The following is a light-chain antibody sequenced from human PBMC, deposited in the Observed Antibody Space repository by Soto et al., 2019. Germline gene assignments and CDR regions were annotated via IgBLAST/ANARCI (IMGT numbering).Light chain of an antibody. CDR2: GNS. J-gene: IGLJ3*02. CDR1: SSNIGAGYD. Sequence: QPVLTQPPSVSGAPGQRVTISCTGSSSNIGAGYDVHWYQQLPGTAPKLLIYGNSKRPSGVPDRFSGSKSGTSASLAITGLQAEDEADYYCQSYDSSLSGFWVFGGGTKLTVL. CDR3: QSYDSSLSGFWV. V-gene: IGLV1-40*01.